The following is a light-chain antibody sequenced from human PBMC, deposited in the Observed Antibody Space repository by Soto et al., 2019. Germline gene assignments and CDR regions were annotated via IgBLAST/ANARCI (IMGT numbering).Light chain of an antibody. J-gene: IGKJ1*01. CDR3: QQYSKWPT. V-gene: IGKV3D-15*01. CDR2: GAS. CDR1: QSVNSR. Sequence: EVVLTQSPGTLALSPGERATLSCRASQSVNSRLAWYQHKPGQAPRLLISGASNRASGIPARFSGSGTGTDFTLTISSLQSEDFAVYYCQQYSKWPTFGRGTKVDIK.